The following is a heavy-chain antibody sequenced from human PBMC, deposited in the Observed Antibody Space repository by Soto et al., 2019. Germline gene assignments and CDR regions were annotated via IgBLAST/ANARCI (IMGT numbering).Heavy chain of an antibody. D-gene: IGHD3-22*01. J-gene: IGHJ4*02. Sequence: ASVTVSCTSSGYTFTNYYMHWVRQAPGQGPEWMGIINPTGGSTSYAQKFQGRVTMTRDTSTSTMYMELSSLRSEDTAVYYCARGGKTYYYDSSGHYYSLDNWGQGTLVTVS. CDR1: GYTFTNYY. CDR2: INPTGGST. CDR3: ARGGKTYYYDSSGHYYSLDN. V-gene: IGHV1-46*01.